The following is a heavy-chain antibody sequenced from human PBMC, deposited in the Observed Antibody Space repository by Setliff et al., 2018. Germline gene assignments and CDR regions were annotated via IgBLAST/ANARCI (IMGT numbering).Heavy chain of an antibody. CDR1: GDSISSGSHY. CDR3: ATDLAIRGVQFDY. Sequence: TCTVSGDSISSGSHYWGWIRQPPGKGLEWTGRVDPKDGQAVYAKKFQGRFTITADTSIDTAYMELSSLTSEDTAVYYCATDLAIRGVQFDYWGRGTLVTVSS. J-gene: IGHJ4*02. CDR2: VDPKDGQA. V-gene: IGHV1-69-2*01. D-gene: IGHD3-10*01.